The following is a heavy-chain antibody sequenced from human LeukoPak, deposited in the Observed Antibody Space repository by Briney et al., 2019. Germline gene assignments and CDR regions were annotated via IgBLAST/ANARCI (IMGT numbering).Heavy chain of an antibody. CDR1: GGTFSSYA. Sequence: SVKVSCKASGGTFSSYAISWVRQAPGQGLEWMGGIIPIFGTANYAQKFQGRVTITADESTSTAYMELSSLRSEDTAVYYCARDELGRQRGDYYYYYMDVWGKGTTVTVSS. V-gene: IGHV1-69*13. CDR3: ARDELGRQRGDYYYYYMDV. D-gene: IGHD3-10*01. CDR2: IIPIFGTA. J-gene: IGHJ6*03.